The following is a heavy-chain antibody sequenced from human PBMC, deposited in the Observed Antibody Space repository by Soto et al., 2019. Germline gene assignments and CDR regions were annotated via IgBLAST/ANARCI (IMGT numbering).Heavy chain of an antibody. J-gene: IGHJ6*02. V-gene: IGHV5-51*01. CDR2: IYPGDSDT. CDR1: GYSFTSYW. D-gene: IGHD4-4*01. CDR3: ARTSVNYYYYYGMDV. Sequence: GESLKISCKGSGYSFTSYWIGWVRQMPGKGLEWMGIIYPGDSDTRYSPSFQGQVTISADKSISTAYLQWSSLKASDTAMYYCARTSVNYYYYYGMDVWGQGTTVTVSS.